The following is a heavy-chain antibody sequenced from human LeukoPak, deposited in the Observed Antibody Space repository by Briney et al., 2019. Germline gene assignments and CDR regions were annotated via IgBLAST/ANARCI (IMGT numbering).Heavy chain of an antibody. Sequence: SETLSLTCTVSGGSISSYYWSWIRQPPGKGLEWIGYIYYSGSTNYNPSLKSRVTISVDTSKNQFSLKLSSVTAADTAVYYCARAVVVTAKDWFDPWGQGTLVTVSS. CDR2: IYYSGST. V-gene: IGHV4-59*12. J-gene: IGHJ5*02. D-gene: IGHD2-21*02. CDR3: ARAVVVTAKDWFDP. CDR1: GGSISSYY.